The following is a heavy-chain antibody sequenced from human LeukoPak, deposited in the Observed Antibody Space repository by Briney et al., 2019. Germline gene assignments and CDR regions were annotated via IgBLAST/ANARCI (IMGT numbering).Heavy chain of an antibody. CDR2: ISSSSSYI. J-gene: IGHJ3*02. CDR3: AREARWYCSSTSCSYGAFDI. CDR1: GFTFSSYS. D-gene: IGHD2-2*01. Sequence: GGSLRLSCATSGFTFSSYSMNWVRQAPGKGLEWVSSISSSSSYIYYADSVKGRFTISRDNAKNSLYLQMNSLRAEDTAVYYCAREARWYCSSTSCSYGAFDIWGQGTMVTVSS. V-gene: IGHV3-21*01.